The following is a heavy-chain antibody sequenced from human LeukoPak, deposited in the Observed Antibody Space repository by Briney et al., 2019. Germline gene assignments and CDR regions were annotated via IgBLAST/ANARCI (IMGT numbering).Heavy chain of an antibody. V-gene: IGHV3-48*04. J-gene: IGHJ4*02. CDR2: ISSSGSTI. D-gene: IGHD2-15*01. Sequence: GGSLRLSCAASGFTFSSYAMSWVRQAPGKGLEWVSYISSSGSTIYYADSVKGRFTISRNNAKNSLYLQMNSLRAEDTAVYYCAREYCSGGSCYGDYWGQGTLVTVSS. CDR3: AREYCSGGSCYGDY. CDR1: GFTFSSYA.